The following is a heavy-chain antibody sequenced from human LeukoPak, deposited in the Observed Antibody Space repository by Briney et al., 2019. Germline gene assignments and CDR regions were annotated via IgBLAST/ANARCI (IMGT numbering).Heavy chain of an antibody. D-gene: IGHD3-3*01. CDR3: AKDRAAHYDFWSGYQMDV. V-gene: IGHV3-30*18. J-gene: IGHJ6*02. CDR2: ISYDGSKK. Sequence: PGRSLRLSCAASGFTFRNYEMHWVRQAPGKGLQWVAVISYDGSKKYYVDSVKGRFTISRDSSKNTLYLQMNSLRTEDTAIYYCAKDRAAHYDFWSGYQMDVWGRGSTVTVSS. CDR1: GFTFRNYE.